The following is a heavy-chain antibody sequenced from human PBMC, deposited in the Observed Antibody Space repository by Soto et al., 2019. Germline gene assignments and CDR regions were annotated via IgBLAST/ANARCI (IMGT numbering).Heavy chain of an antibody. CDR1: GFTFSSYS. CDR3: AREGRSGYSGYDYYYYYGMDV. J-gene: IGHJ6*02. V-gene: IGHV3-48*02. CDR2: ISSSSSTI. D-gene: IGHD5-12*01. Sequence: GGSLRLSCAASGFTFSSYSMNWVRQAPGKGLEWVSYISSSSSTIYYADYVKGRFTISRDNAKNSLYLQMNSLRDEDTAVYYCAREGRSGYSGYDYYYYYGMDVWGQGTTVTVSS.